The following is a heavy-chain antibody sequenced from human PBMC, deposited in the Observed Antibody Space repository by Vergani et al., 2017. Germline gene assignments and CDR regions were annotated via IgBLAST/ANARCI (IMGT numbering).Heavy chain of an antibody. V-gene: IGHV3-30*18. J-gene: IGHJ6*03. CDR1: GFTFSSYG. CDR3: AKVGYSSGSRYYYYYMDV. Sequence: QVQLVESGGGVVQPGRSLRLSCAASGFTFSSYGMHWVRQAPGKGLEWVAVISYDGSNKDYADSVKGRFTISRDNSKNTLYLQMNSLRAEDTAVYYCAKVGYSSGSRYYYYYMDVWGKGTTVTVSS. CDR2: ISYDGSNK. D-gene: IGHD6-19*01.